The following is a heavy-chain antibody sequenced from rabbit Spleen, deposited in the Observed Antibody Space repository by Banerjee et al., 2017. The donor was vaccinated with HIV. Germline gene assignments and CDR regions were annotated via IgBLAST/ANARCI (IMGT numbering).Heavy chain of an antibody. CDR3: ARDIGSIDASFEL. D-gene: IGHD4-2*01. CDR2: IRADNSGSA. CDR1: GFSFSSNYY. Sequence: QSLEESGGDLVKPGASLTLTCTASGFSFSSNYYMCWVRQAPGKGLEWIACIRADNSGSAYYASWAKGRFTISKTSSTTVTLQMTSLTAADTATYFCARDIGSIDASFELWGPGTLVTVS. J-gene: IGHJ4*01. V-gene: IGHV1S40*01.